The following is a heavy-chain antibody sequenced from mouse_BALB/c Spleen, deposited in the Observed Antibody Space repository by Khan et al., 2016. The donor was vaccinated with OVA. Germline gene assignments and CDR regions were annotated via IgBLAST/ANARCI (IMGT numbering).Heavy chain of an antibody. CDR3: ARGNYYGDAKDY. CDR1: GYSITSNYA. Sequence: EVQLQESGPGLVKPFQSLSLTCTVTGYSITSNYAWNWIRQFPGNKLEWVGYISYSGSTSYNPSLKSRISITRDTSKNQFFMQVNSVTTEDTATYYGARGNYYGDAKDYWGQGTSVTVSS. CDR2: ISYSGST. J-gene: IGHJ4*01. D-gene: IGHD1-1*01. V-gene: IGHV3-2*02.